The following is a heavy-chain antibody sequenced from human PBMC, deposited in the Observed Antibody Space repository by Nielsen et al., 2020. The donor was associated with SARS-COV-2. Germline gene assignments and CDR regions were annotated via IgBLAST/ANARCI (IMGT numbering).Heavy chain of an antibody. CDR1: GFTFSSYA. Sequence: GESLKISCAASGFTFSSYAMSWVRQAPGKGLEWVSAISSSGGSTYYADSVKGRFTISRDNSKNTLYLQMNSLRAEDTAVYYCAKVSSSIAARRPVDYWGQGTLVTVSS. V-gene: IGHV3-23*01. CDR2: ISSSGGST. D-gene: IGHD6-6*01. CDR3: AKVSSSIAARRPVDY. J-gene: IGHJ4*02.